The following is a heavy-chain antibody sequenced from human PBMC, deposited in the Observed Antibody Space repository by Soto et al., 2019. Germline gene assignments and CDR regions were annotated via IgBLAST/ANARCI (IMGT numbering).Heavy chain of an antibody. CDR1: GGSISSYY. CDR2: IYYSGST. D-gene: IGHD1-20*01. V-gene: IGHV4-59*01. J-gene: IGHJ4*02. Sequence: SETLSLTCTVSGGSISSYYWSWIRQTPGKGLEWIGYIYYSGSTDYNPSLKSRVTISVDTSKNQFSLKLSSVTAADTAVYYCARAWDNWSDVLGYWGQGTLVTVSS. CDR3: ARAWDNWSDVLGY.